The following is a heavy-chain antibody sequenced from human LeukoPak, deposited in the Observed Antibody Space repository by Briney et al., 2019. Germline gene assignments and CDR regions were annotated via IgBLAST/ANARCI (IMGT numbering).Heavy chain of an antibody. CDR2: KKEDGSET. V-gene: IGHV3-7*01. Sequence: PGGSLRLSCAASGFTFSTHWMTWVRQAPAKGLAWVAKKKEDGSETSYVDSVKGRLTISRDNAKNSLHLQMNSLRAEDTGLYYCARIQMDTGYRPFDIWGQGTMVTVSS. D-gene: IGHD5-24*01. J-gene: IGHJ3*02. CDR1: GFTFSTHW. CDR3: ARIQMDTGYRPFDI.